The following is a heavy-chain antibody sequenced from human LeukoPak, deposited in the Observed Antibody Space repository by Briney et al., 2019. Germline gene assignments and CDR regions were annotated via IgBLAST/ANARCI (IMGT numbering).Heavy chain of an antibody. CDR1: GGSISSGSYY. CDR2: IYTSGST. Sequence: ASETLSLTCTVSGGSISSGSYYWSWIRQPAGKGLEWIGRIYTSGSTNYNPSLKSRVTISVDTSKNQFSLKLSSVTAADTAVYYCARVGHYYDSSGYYVNWFDPWGQGTLVTVSS. CDR3: ARVGHYYDSSGYYVNWFDP. D-gene: IGHD3-22*01. V-gene: IGHV4-61*02. J-gene: IGHJ5*02.